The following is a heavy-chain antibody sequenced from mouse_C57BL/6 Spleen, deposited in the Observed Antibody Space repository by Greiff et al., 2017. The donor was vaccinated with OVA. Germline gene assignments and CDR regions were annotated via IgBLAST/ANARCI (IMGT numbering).Heavy chain of an antibody. V-gene: IGHV1-50*01. J-gene: IGHJ4*01. Sequence: VQLQQPGAELVKPGASVKLSCKASGYTFTSYWMQWVKQRPGQGLEWIGEIDPSDSYTNYNQKFKGKATLTVDTSSSTAYMQLSSLTSEDSAVYYCARRYRIYGYDPYYAMDYWGQGTSVTVSS. CDR3: ARRYRIYGYDPYYAMDY. CDR1: GYTFTSYW. D-gene: IGHD2-2*01. CDR2: IDPSDSYT.